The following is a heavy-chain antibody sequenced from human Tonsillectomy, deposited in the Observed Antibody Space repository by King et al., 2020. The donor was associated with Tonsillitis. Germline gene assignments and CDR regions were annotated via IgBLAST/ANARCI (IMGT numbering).Heavy chain of an antibody. Sequence: TLKESGPTLVKPTQTLTLTCTFSGFSLSTSGVGVGWIRQPPGKALEWLALIYWNGDKRNSPSLKSRLNITKDTSKNQVVLTMTNMDPVDTATYYCAHSSFYAPPNYFDYWGQGILVTVSS. CDR3: AHSSFYAPPNYFDY. V-gene: IGHV2-5*01. CDR2: IYWNGDK. D-gene: IGHD2/OR15-2a*01. J-gene: IGHJ4*02. CDR1: GFSLSTSGVG.